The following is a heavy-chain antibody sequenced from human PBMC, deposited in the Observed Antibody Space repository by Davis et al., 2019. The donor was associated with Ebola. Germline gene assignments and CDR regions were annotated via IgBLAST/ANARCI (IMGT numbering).Heavy chain of an antibody. CDR2: TYYRSKWYN. CDR3: ARELRGCRGGACYAFDA. D-gene: IGHD2-21*01. CDR1: GDSVSSNSAA. J-gene: IGHJ4*02. V-gene: IGHV6-1*01. Sequence: PSETLSLTCAISGDSVSSNSAAWNWFRQSPSRGLEWLGRTYYRSKWYNDYAVSVKSRINISPDTSKNQFSLQLNSVTPEDTAVYYCARELRGCRGGACYAFDAWGQGTLVTVSS.